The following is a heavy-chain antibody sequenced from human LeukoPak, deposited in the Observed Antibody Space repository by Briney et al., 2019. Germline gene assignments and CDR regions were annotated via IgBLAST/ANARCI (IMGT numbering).Heavy chain of an antibody. Sequence: SETLSLTCAVYDGSFSGYFWSWIRQPPGKGLEWIGKINHSGSTNYNPSLKSRVTISVDTPKKQFSLKLSSVTAADTAVYYCARRKITIFGVVLDYWGQGTLVTVSS. D-gene: IGHD3-3*01. V-gene: IGHV4-34*01. CDR3: ARRKITIFGVVLDY. CDR2: INHSGST. J-gene: IGHJ4*02. CDR1: DGSFSGYF.